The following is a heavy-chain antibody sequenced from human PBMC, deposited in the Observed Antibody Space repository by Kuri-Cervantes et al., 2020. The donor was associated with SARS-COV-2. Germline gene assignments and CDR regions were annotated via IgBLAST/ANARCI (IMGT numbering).Heavy chain of an antibody. CDR2: IKQDGREK. CDR3: ARGDYGDYGDY. CDR1: GFTFSSYW. V-gene: IGHV3-7*04. D-gene: IGHD4-17*01. J-gene: IGHJ4*02. Sequence: GESLKISCAASGFTFSSYWMSWVRQAPGKGLEWVANIKQDGREKNCLDSVKGRFTISRDNSKNTLYLQMNSLRAEDTAVYYCARGDYGDYGDYWGQGTLVTVSS.